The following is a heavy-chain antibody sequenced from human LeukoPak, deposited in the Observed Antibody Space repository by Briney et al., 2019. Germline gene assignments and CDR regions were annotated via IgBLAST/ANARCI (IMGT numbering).Heavy chain of an antibody. V-gene: IGHV3-20*04. D-gene: IGHD3-16*01. J-gene: IGHJ5*01. CDR1: GFTFDDYV. Sequence: GGSLMLSCAASGFTFDDYVMSWVRQAPGKGLEWVSGINWNGGSTGYADSVKGRFTISRDNAKNSLYLQMNSLRAEDTAVYFCASDYRLGWFDPWGQGTLVTVSS. CDR3: ASDYRLGWFDP. CDR2: INWNGGST.